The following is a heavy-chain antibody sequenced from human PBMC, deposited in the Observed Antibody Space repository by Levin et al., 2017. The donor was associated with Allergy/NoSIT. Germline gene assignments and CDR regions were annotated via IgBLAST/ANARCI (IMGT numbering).Heavy chain of an antibody. V-gene: IGHV2-70*04. Sequence: ASGPTLVKPTQTLTLTCTFSGFSLSTSGMRVSWIRQPPGKALEWLARIDWDDDKFYSTSLKTRLTISKDTSKNQVVLTMTNMDPVDTATDYCATGTPVTHYYGMDVWGQGTTVTVSS. J-gene: IGHJ6*02. CDR3: ATGTPVTHYYGMDV. CDR1: GFSLSTSGMR. D-gene: IGHD1-7*01. CDR2: IDWDDDK.